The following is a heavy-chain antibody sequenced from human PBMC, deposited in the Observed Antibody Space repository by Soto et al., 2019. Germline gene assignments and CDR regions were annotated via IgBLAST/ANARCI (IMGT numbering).Heavy chain of an antibody. V-gene: IGHV1-69*01. CDR2: IIPIFGTA. CDR3: ARDRGYRSRNSRDYFDY. CDR1: GGTFSSYA. D-gene: IGHD5-18*01. Sequence: QVQLVQSGAEVKKPGSSVKVSCKASGGTFSSYAISWVRQAPGQGLEWMGGIIPIFGTANYAQKFQGRVTITADQSTSRAYMELRGMRSEDTAVYYCARDRGYRSRNSRDYFDYWGQGTLVTVSS. J-gene: IGHJ4*02.